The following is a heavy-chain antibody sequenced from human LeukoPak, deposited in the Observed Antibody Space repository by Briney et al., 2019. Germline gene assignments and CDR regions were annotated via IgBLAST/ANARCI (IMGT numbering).Heavy chain of an antibody. Sequence: ASVKVSCKASGYTFTGYYMHWVRQAPGQGLEWMGWINPNSGGTNYAQKFQGRVTMTRDTSISTAYMELSRLRSDDTAVYYCARVDNSYSSGWTFDYWGQGTLVTVSS. J-gene: IGHJ4*02. CDR1: GYTFTGYY. CDR2: INPNSGGT. CDR3: ARVDNSYSSGWTFDY. D-gene: IGHD6-19*01. V-gene: IGHV1-2*02.